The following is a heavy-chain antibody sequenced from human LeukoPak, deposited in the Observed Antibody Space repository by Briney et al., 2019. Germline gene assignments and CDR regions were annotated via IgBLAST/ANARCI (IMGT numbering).Heavy chain of an antibody. Sequence: SETLSLTCTVSGGSISSYYWSWIRQPAGKGLEWIGRIYTSGSTNYNPSLKSRVTMSVDTSKNQFSLKLSSVTAADTAVYYCARDVYGPERWPSPPYFDYWSQGTLVTVSS. D-gene: IGHD4-23*01. J-gene: IGHJ4*02. CDR1: GGSISSYY. CDR2: IYTSGST. CDR3: ARDVYGPERWPSPPYFDY. V-gene: IGHV4-4*07.